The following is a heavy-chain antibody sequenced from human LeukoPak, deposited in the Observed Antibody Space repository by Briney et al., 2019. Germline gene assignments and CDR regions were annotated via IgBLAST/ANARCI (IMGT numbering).Heavy chain of an antibody. J-gene: IGHJ4*02. CDR2: INPSGGST. CDR1: GYTFTSYY. Sequence: ASVKVSCKASGYTFTSYYMHWVRQAPGQGLEWMGIINPSGGSTSYAQKFQGRVTMTRDMSTSTVYMELSSLRFEDTAVYFCVRAGEGTIGSRYYDYWGQGTLVTVSS. CDR3: VRAGEGTIGSRYYDY. D-gene: IGHD2-8*01. V-gene: IGHV1-46*01.